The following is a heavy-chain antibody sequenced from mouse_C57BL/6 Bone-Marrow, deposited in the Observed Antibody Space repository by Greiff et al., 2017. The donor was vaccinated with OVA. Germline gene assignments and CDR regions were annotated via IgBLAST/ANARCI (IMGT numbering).Heavy chain of an antibody. CDR2: IYPGDGDT. CDR1: GYAFSSSW. CDR3: AIYSRPY. V-gene: IGHV1-82*01. Sequence: VQLQQSGPELVKPGASVKISCKASGYAFSSSWMNWVKQRPGKGLEWIGRIYPGDGDTNYNGKFKGKATLTADKSSSTAYMQLSSLTSEASAVYFCAIYSRPYWGQGTLVTVSA. D-gene: IGHD2-1*01. J-gene: IGHJ3*01.